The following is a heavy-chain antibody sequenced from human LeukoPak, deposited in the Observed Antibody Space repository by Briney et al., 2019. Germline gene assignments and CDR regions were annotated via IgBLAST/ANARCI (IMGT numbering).Heavy chain of an antibody. CDR3: ARDGQGGGFVP. CDR2: ISGSSIYI. J-gene: IGHJ4*02. CDR1: GFTFSAYS. D-gene: IGHD5-12*01. V-gene: IGHV3-21*01. Sequence: PGGSLRLSCVVSGFTFSAYSMNWVRQAPGKGLEWVSSISGSSIYIYYADSVKGRFTISRDNAKNSLYLQMNSLRAEDTAVYYCARDGQGGGFVPWSQGTLVSVSS.